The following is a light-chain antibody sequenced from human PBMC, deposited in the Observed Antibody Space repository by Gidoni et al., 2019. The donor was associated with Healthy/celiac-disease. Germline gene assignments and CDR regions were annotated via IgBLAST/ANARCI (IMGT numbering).Light chain of an antibody. J-gene: IGLJ2*01. CDR3: QSFDSGLSGPVV. CDR2: GNN. V-gene: IGLV1-40*01. CDR1: RSNIGAGYD. Sequence: SVLTQPPSVSGAPGQRVTLSCTGARSNIGAGYDVHWYQQLPGSAPKLLIFGNNTRPSGVPDRFSSSKSGASASLAITGLQAEDEADYYCQSFDSGLSGPVVFGGGTKLTVL.